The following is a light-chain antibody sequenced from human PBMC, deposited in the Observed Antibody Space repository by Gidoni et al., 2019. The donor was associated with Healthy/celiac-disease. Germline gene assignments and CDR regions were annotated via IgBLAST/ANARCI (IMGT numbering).Light chain of an antibody. J-gene: IGKJ3*01. Sequence: DIQMTQSPSSLSASVGDRVTITCRASQGISNYVAWYQQKPGKVPKLLIYAASTLQSGVPSRFSGSGSGTDFTLTISRLQPEDVATYYCQKYNSALLTFGPGTKVDIK. CDR2: AAS. V-gene: IGKV1-27*01. CDR1: QGISNY. CDR3: QKYNSALLT.